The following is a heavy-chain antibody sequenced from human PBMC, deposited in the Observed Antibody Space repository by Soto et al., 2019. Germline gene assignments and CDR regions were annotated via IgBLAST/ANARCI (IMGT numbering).Heavy chain of an antibody. CDR3: ARVGTSYARRGLDV. J-gene: IGHJ6*02. V-gene: IGHV4-31*03. Sequence: SETLSLTCKVSGGAIDRGGYYWCWIRQHPGKGLEWIGHIYYTGSAYYKPSLKSRVSMSIDTSQNQFSLQLISVTAADTAVYYCARVGTSYARRGLDVWGQGTTVTVSS. CDR2: IYYTGSA. CDR1: GGAIDRGGYY. D-gene: IGHD7-27*01.